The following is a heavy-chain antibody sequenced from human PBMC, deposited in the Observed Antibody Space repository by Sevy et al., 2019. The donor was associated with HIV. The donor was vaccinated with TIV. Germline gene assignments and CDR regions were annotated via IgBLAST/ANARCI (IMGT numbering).Heavy chain of an antibody. D-gene: IGHD3-10*01. V-gene: IGHV3-30*18. CDR3: AKDLGYGSGSYYFDY. Sequence: QLGGSLRLSCAASGFTFNSNGMHWVRQAPGKGLEWVAVISYDGSNKYYTDSMKGRFTISRDNSKNTLYLQMNSLRAEDTAVYYCAKDLGYGSGSYYFDYWGQGTLVTVSS. CDR2: ISYDGSNK. J-gene: IGHJ4*02. CDR1: GFTFNSNG.